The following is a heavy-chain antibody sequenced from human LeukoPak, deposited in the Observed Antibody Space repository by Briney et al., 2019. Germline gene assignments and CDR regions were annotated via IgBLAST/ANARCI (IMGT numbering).Heavy chain of an antibody. J-gene: IGHJ4*02. CDR2: IYYSGST. V-gene: IGHV4-59*01. CDR3: ARHYGSGTYPLDY. CDR1: GGSISSYY. D-gene: IGHD3-10*01. Sequence: SETLSLTCTVSGGSISSYYWSWIRQPPGKGLEWIGYIYYSGSTNYNPSLKSRVTISVDTSKNQFSLKLSSVTAADTAVYYCARHYGSGTYPLDYWGQGTLVTVSS.